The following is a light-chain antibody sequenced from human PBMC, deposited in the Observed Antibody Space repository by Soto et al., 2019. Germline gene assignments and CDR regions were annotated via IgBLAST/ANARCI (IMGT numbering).Light chain of an antibody. V-gene: IGKV1-39*01. CDR2: AAS. J-gene: IGKJ2*01. CDR3: KQSYNATYT. Sequence: DIQMTQSPSSLSASVGDRVTIPCRASQSIGSYLNWYQHKPGKAPKLLIYAASSLQGWVTSRFSGSGSGTDFTLTVSSLQPEDFATYYCKQSYNATYTFGQVTKLEIK. CDR1: QSIGSY.